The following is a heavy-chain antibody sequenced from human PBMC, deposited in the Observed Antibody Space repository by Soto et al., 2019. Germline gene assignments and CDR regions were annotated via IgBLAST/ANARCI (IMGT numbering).Heavy chain of an antibody. J-gene: IGHJ4*02. Sequence: QVQLVQSGSEVKKPGASVKVSCKASGYTFTSYGISWVRQAPGQGLEWMGWISAYNGNTNSAQKLQGRVTMTTDTPTSTAYIELRSLRSDATAVYYCARAAYYYGSGSSDYWGQGTLVTVSA. CDR3: ARAAYYYGSGSSDY. CDR1: GYTFTSYG. V-gene: IGHV1-18*01. CDR2: ISAYNGNT. D-gene: IGHD3-10*01.